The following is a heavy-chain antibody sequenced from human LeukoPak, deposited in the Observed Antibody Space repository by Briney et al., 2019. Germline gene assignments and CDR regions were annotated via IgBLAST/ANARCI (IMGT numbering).Heavy chain of an antibody. CDR2: IYYSGRT. CDR1: GGSFSSGGYY. J-gene: IGHJ5*02. V-gene: IGHV4-31*03. CDR3: ARVRDGDYGYIGFDP. D-gene: IGHD4-17*01. Sequence: SETLSLTCTVSGGSFSSGGYYWSWIRQHPGKGLEWIGYIYYSGRTYYNPSLKSRVSISVDTSKNQFSLKLSSVTAADTAVYHCARVRDGDYGYIGFDPWGQGTLVTVSS.